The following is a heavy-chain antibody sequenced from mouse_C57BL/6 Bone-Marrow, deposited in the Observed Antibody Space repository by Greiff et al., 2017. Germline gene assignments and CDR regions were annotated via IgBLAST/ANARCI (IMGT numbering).Heavy chain of an antibody. D-gene: IGHD2-3*01. CDR2: INPYNGGT. CDR3: ARSLYDGYYGAWFAY. V-gene: IGHV1-19*01. J-gene: IGHJ3*01. Sequence: EVKLKESGPVLVKPGASVKMSCKASGYTFTDYYMNWVKQSHGKSLEWIGVINPYNGGTSYNQKFKGKATLTVDQSSSTAYMELNSLTSEDSAVXYCARSLYDGYYGAWFAYWGQGTLVTVSA. CDR1: GYTFTDYY.